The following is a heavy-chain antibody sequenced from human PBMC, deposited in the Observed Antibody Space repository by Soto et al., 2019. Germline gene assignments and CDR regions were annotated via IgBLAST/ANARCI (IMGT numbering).Heavy chain of an antibody. V-gene: IGHV3-49*03. Sequence: GGSLRLSCTCSGFPFANFLMSWFRQAPGKGLEWVGFIRSQPYGGTTQYAASVRGRFTISRDDSKGIAYLQMNSLKSEDSGVYYCIGSFPFWGQGTLVTVSS. CDR3: IGSFPF. CDR2: IRSQPYGGTT. CDR1: GFPFANFL. J-gene: IGHJ1*01. D-gene: IGHD3-10*01.